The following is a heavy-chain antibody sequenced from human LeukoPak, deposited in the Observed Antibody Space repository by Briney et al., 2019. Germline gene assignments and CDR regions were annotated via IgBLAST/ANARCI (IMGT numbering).Heavy chain of an antibody. D-gene: IGHD6-13*01. V-gene: IGHV3-23*01. CDR1: GFTFGSYA. CDR2: ISGGGGST. CDR3: AKDLPQQLYYFDY. Sequence: GGSLRLSCAASGFTFGSYALSWVRQAPGKGLEWVSSISGGGGSTYYADSVKGRFTISRDNSKNTLYLQMNSLRAEDTAVYYCAKDLPQQLYYFDYWGQRTMVTVSS. J-gene: IGHJ4*02.